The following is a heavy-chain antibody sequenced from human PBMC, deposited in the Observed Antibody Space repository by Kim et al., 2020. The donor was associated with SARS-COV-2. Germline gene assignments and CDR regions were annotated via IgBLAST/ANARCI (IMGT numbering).Heavy chain of an antibody. J-gene: IGHJ6*03. D-gene: IGHD2-2*01. V-gene: IGHV3-30*07. Sequence: VKGRFTISRDNSKNTLYLQMNSLRAYDTAVYFCARGRVCSSSDCYSYMDVWGKGTTVIVSS. CDR3: ARGRVCSSSDCYSYMDV.